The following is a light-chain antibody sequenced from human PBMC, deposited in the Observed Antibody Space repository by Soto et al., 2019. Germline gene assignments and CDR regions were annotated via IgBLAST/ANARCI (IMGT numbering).Light chain of an antibody. J-gene: IGKJ4*01. V-gene: IGKV3-11*01. Sequence: DIEMSQSPSSLSASVGDRATLSCRASQSVSSYLLWYQQKPGQAPRLLIYDASNRATGIPARFSGSGSGTDFTLTISSLEPEDFAVYYCQQRSKWVTFGRGTKVDIK. CDR2: DAS. CDR3: QQRSKWVT. CDR1: QSVSSY.